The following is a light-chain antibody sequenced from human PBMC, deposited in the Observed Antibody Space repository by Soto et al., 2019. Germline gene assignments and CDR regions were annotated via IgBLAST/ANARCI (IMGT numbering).Light chain of an antibody. V-gene: IGKV3-15*01. CDR2: GES. J-gene: IGKJ4*02. Sequence: EKVMTQSPATLSVSPGERATLSCRASQSVSSTVAWYQQKPGQAPRLLISGESTRASGVPARFSGSGSGTDLSLTTTSLQSEDVGIYYCKQYSDWPPTFGGRTKVDIX. CDR3: KQYSDWPPT. CDR1: QSVSST.